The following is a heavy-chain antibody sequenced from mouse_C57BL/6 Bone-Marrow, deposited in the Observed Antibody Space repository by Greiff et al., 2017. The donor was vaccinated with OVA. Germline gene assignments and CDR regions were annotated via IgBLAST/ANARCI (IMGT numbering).Heavy chain of an antibody. CDR3: ARWDYDYYWYFDV. Sequence: QVQLQQSGAELARPGASVKLSCKASGYTFTSYGISWVKQRTGQGLEWIGEIYPRSGNTYYNEKFKGKATLTADKSSSPAYMELRSLTSEDSAVYFCARWDYDYYWYFDVWGTGTTVTVSS. CDR2: IYPRSGNT. CDR1: GYTFTSYG. J-gene: IGHJ1*03. D-gene: IGHD2-4*01. V-gene: IGHV1-81*01.